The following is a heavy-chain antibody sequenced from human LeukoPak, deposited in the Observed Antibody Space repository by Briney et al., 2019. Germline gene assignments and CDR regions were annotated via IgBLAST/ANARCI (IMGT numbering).Heavy chain of an antibody. J-gene: IGHJ4*02. Sequence: GGSLRLSCAASGFTFSTYSMNWVRQAPGKGLEWVSSISSSSHYIYYADSVKGRFTISRDNAKNSLYLQMNSLRAEDTAAYYCARDQYGSGSYSRLDHWGQGTLVTVSS. CDR2: ISSSSHYI. CDR1: GFTFSTYS. CDR3: ARDQYGSGSYSRLDH. V-gene: IGHV3-21*01. D-gene: IGHD3-10*01.